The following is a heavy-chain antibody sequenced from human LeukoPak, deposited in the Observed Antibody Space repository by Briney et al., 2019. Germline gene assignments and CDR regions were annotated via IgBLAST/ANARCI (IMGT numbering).Heavy chain of an antibody. Sequence: GASVKVSCKASGYTFTSYAMHWVRQAPGQRLERMGWINAGNGNTKYSQEFQGRVTITRDTSASTAYMELGSLRSEDMAVYYCAREGDGGYSYTDWGQGTLVTVSS. CDR2: INAGNGNT. D-gene: IGHD5-18*01. V-gene: IGHV1-3*03. CDR1: GYTFTSYA. CDR3: AREGDGGYSYTD. J-gene: IGHJ4*02.